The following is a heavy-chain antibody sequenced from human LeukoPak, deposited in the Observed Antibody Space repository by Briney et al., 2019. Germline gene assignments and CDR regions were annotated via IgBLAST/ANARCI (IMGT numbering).Heavy chain of an antibody. Sequence: AGSLRLSCAASRFTFSSYAMNWVRQAPGKGLEWVSAISNSGVSTYYADSVKGRFTISRDNSKNTLYLQVDSLRAEDTAVYYCARMSSTEIYYFYYMDVWGKGTTVTVSS. J-gene: IGHJ6*03. CDR1: RFTFSSYA. CDR3: ARMSSTEIYYFYYMDV. D-gene: IGHD6-6*01. V-gene: IGHV3-23*01. CDR2: ISNSGVST.